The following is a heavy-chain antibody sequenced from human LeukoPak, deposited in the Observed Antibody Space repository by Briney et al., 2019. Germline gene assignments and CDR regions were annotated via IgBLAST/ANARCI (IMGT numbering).Heavy chain of an antibody. CDR3: ARDGSGSYSDAFDI. J-gene: IGHJ3*02. CDR2: INQDGSEK. CDR1: GFTFNTYS. V-gene: IGHV3-7*01. D-gene: IGHD1-26*01. Sequence: GGSLRLSCEASGFTFNTYSMNWVRQAPGKGLEWVANINQDGSEKYYVDSVKGRFTISRDNTKNSLFLQMSSLRAEDTAVYSCARDGSGSYSDAFDIWGQGTMVTVSS.